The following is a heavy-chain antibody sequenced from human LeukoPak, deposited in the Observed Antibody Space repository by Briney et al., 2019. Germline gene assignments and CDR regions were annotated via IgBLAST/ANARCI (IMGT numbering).Heavy chain of an antibody. Sequence: GGSLRLSCAASGFTFSGYGMHWVRQAPGKGLEWVAVISYDGSNKYYADSVKGRFTISRDNSKNTLYLQMNSLRAEDTAVYYCAKEGYRYFGPAADSWGQGTLVTVSS. CDR2: ISYDGSNK. CDR1: GFTFSGYG. V-gene: IGHV3-30*18. CDR3: AKEGYRYFGPAADS. D-gene: IGHD3-9*01. J-gene: IGHJ5*02.